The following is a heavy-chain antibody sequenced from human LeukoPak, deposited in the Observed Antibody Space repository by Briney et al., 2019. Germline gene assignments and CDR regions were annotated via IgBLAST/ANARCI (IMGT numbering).Heavy chain of an antibody. J-gene: IGHJ5*02. CDR1: GASISSYY. CDR3: ARVYYSRFDP. D-gene: IGHD3-10*01. V-gene: IGHV4-4*07. Sequence: SETLSLTCSVSGASISSYYWTWLRQPAGKGLEWIGHIYTTGTTNNNPSIRSRVTMSVDTSKNQFFLRLTSVTAADTAVYYCARVYYSRFDPWGQGTLVTVSS. CDR2: IYTTGTT.